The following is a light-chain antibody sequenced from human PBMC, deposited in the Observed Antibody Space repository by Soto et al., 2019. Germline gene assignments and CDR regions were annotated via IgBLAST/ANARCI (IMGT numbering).Light chain of an antibody. CDR3: QQSFVTPRT. V-gene: IGKV1-39*01. Sequence: DLQMTQSPSSLSASVGDRVTITCRASQTIKSYLNGYQHKPGKAPKLLIHDATTLQSGVPSRFSGSGSGTDFTLTISSLQPEDFATYYCQQSFVTPRTFGQGTKVDIK. J-gene: IGKJ1*01. CDR2: DAT. CDR1: QTIKSY.